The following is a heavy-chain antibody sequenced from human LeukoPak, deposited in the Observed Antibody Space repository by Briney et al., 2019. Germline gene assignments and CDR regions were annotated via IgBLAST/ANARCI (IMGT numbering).Heavy chain of an antibody. J-gene: IGHJ4*02. CDR3: ARAGDTTGEYCSSTSCFQFDF. V-gene: IGHV3-20*04. D-gene: IGHD2-2*01. CDR2: INWCGSGR. Sequence: GGSLRLSCAASGFTFDDFGMSWVRQAPGKGLELVSRINWCGSGRGYADSVKGRFTISRDNAKNSLYVQMDSLRVEDTALYYCARAGDTTGEYCSSTSCFQFDFWGQGTLVTVSS. CDR1: GFTFDDFG.